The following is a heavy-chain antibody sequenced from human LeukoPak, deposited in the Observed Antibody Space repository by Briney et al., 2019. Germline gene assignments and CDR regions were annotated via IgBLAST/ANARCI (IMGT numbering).Heavy chain of an antibody. CDR3: ARGWYKFDY. V-gene: IGHV3-30*04. D-gene: IGHD6-13*01. CDR1: GFTFTSYA. Sequence: PGGPLRLSCAASGFTFTSYAMHWVRQAPGKGLEWVAVISYDGSNKYYADSVKGRFSISRDNSKNTLDLQRNSLRAEDTSVYYCARGWYKFDYWGQGTLVTVSS. J-gene: IGHJ4*02. CDR2: ISYDGSNK.